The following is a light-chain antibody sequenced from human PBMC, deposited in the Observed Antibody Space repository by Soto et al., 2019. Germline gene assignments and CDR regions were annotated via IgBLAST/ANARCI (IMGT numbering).Light chain of an antibody. Sequence: EIVLTQSPATLSLAAGERATLSCRASQSVGSYLAWYQQKPGQAPRLLIYDASNRATGIPARFSGSGSGTDFTLTISSLEPVDFAVYYCQQRANWPPLTFGGGTKVEIK. J-gene: IGKJ4*01. CDR1: QSVGSY. V-gene: IGKV3-11*01. CDR2: DAS. CDR3: QQRANWPPLT.